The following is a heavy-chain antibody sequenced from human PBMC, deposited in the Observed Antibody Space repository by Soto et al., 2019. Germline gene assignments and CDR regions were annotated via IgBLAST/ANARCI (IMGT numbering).Heavy chain of an antibody. D-gene: IGHD3-3*01. CDR1: GGSISSYY. V-gene: IGHV4-59*01. Sequence: SETLSLTCTVSGGSISSYYWSWIRQPPGKGLEWIGYIYYSGSTNYNPSLKSRVTISVDTSKNQFSLKLSSVTAADTVVYYCESTPPGVVIILNYYYMDVWGKGTTVTVSS. J-gene: IGHJ6*03. CDR2: IYYSGST. CDR3: ESTPPGVVIILNYYYMDV.